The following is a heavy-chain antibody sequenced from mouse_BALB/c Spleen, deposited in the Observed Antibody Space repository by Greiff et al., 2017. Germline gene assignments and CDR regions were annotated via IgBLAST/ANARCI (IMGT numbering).Heavy chain of an antibody. Sequence: VQLKESGPGLVKPSQTVSLTCTVTGISITTGNYRWSWIRQFPGNKLEWIGYIYYSGTITYNPSLTSRTTITRDTSKNQFFLEMNSLTAEDTATYYCARSTPYYAMDYWGQGTSVTVSS. CDR2: IYYSGTI. J-gene: IGHJ4*01. V-gene: IGHV3-5*02. CDR3: ARSTPYYAMDY. CDR1: GISITTGNYR. D-gene: IGHD2-1*01.